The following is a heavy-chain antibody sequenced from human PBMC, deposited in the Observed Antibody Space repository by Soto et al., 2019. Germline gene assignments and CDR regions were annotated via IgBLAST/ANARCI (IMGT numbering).Heavy chain of an antibody. Sequence: GASVKVSCKASGYTFTSYAMHWVRQAPGQRLEWMGWINAGNGNTKYSQKFQGRVTITRDTSASTAYMELSRLRSDDTAVYYCARSRYNWNDAPDYYYYGMDVWGQGTTVTVSS. CDR2: INAGNGNT. CDR1: GYTFTSYA. J-gene: IGHJ6*02. V-gene: IGHV1-3*01. D-gene: IGHD1-1*01. CDR3: ARSRYNWNDAPDYYYYGMDV.